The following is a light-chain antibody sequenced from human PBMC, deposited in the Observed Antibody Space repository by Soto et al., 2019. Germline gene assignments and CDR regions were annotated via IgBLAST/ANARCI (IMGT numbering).Light chain of an antibody. J-gene: IGKJ2*01. Sequence: DIQMTQSPSSLSASVGDRVTITCQASQDISNYLNWYQQKPGKAPKLLIYDASNLETGVPSRFSGSVYGTEFSFTISSLQPEDIATYYCQQYDNLPHMDTFGQGTMLEIK. V-gene: IGKV1-33*01. CDR1: QDISNY. CDR2: DAS. CDR3: QQYDNLPHMDT.